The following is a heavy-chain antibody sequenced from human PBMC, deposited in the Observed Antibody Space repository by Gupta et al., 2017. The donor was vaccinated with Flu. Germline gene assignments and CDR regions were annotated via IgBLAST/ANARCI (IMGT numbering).Heavy chain of an antibody. V-gene: IGHV1-69*01. CDR1: GGTFSSYA. CDR2: IIPIFGTA. CDR3: AVDCGSYFFSGAIKGVY. J-gene: IGHJ4*02. Sequence: QVQLVQSGAEVKKPGSSVKVSCKASGGTFSSYAISWVRQAPGQGLEWMGGIIPIFGTANYAQKFQGRVTITADESTSTAYMELSSLRSEDTAVYYCAVDCGSYFFSGAIKGVYWGQGTLVTVSS. D-gene: IGHD1-26*01.